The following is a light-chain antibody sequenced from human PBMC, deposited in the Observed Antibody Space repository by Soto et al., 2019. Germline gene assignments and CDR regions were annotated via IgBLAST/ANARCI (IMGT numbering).Light chain of an antibody. CDR1: QRISSF. J-gene: IGKJ1*01. CDR2: TAS. V-gene: IGKV1-39*01. CDR3: QQSFHTPWT. Sequence: DIQMTQSPSSLSASVGDRVTISCRASQRISSFLNWYQHKPGEAPKLLIYTASTLQSGVPSRFSGSGSGAHFTLTISSLQPADFATYYCQQSFHTPWTFGQGTKVEI.